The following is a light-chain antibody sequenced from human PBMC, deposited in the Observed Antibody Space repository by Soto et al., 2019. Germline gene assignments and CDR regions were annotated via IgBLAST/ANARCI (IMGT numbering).Light chain of an antibody. V-gene: IGLV8-61*01. Sequence: QTVVTREPSFSVSPGGTVTLTCALSSGSVSTTYYPSWYQQTPGQAPRTLIYNTDIRSSGVPDRFTGSILGDKAALTITGAQADDEADYYCVLYMGRGIAVFGGGTKLTVL. CDR1: SGSVSTTYY. CDR3: VLYMGRGIAV. J-gene: IGLJ3*02. CDR2: NTD.